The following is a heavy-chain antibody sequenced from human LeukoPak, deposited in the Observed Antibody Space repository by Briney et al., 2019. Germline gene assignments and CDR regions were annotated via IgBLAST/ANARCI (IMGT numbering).Heavy chain of an antibody. Sequence: ASVKVSCKASGYTFTSYGISWVRQAPGQGLEWMGWISAYSGNTNYAQKLQGRVTMTTDTSTSTAYMELRSLRSDDTAVYYCARVPHYDILTGYSGPWGQGTLVTVSS. CDR1: GYTFTSYG. CDR2: ISAYSGNT. V-gene: IGHV1-18*01. J-gene: IGHJ5*02. D-gene: IGHD3-9*01. CDR3: ARVPHYDILTGYSGP.